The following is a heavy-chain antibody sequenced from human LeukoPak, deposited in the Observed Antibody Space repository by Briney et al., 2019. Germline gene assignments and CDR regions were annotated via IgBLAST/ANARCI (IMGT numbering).Heavy chain of an antibody. D-gene: IGHD1-1*01. Sequence: PSETLSLTCSVSGDSISSGRNYWGWIRQSPGRGLEWIASIYSSGNTHSNPSLKSRVSISVDTSKNQVSLKLYSVTASDAAIYYCARHLSGTTMSHYFDFWGQGTLVTVSS. J-gene: IGHJ4*02. CDR1: GDSISSGRNY. V-gene: IGHV4-39*01. CDR3: ARHLSGTTMSHYFDF. CDR2: IYSSGNT.